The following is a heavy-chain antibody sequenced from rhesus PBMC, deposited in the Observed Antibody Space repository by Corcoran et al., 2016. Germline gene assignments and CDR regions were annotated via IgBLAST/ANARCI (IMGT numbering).Heavy chain of an antibody. CDR3: ARKTALGFYY. D-gene: IGHD3S6*01. J-gene: IGHJ4*01. V-gene: IGHV2-1*01. Sequence: QVTLTESGPALVQPTQTLPLPCPFSGFSLSTSGMGVGWIRRPSRKTLEWLAHIYWDDDKRYRTSLNSRLTISKDTSKNQVVLTRTNMDPVDTATYYCARKTALGFYYWGQGVLVTVSS. CDR1: GFSLSTSGMG. CDR2: IYWDDDK.